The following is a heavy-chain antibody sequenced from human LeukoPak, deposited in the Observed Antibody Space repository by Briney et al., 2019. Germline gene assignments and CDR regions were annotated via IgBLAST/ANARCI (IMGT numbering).Heavy chain of an antibody. CDR1: GYTFTGYY. V-gene: IGHV1-2*02. Sequence: VASVKVSCKASGYTFTGYYMHWVRQAPGQGLEWMGWINPNSGGINYAQKFQGRVTMTRDTSISTAYMELSRLRSDDTAVYYCARFYDSSGYYYRGYWGQGTLVTVSS. D-gene: IGHD3-22*01. CDR2: INPNSGGI. J-gene: IGHJ4*02. CDR3: ARFYDSSGYYYRGY.